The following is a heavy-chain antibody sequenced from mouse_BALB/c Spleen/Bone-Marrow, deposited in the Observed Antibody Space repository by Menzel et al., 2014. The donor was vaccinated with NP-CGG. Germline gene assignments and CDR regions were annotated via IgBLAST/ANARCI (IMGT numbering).Heavy chain of an antibody. CDR2: ISTYYGDA. D-gene: IGHD1-1*01. V-gene: IGHV1S137*01. Sequence: QVQLQQSGAELVRPGVSVKISCKGSGYTFTDYAMHWVKQSHAKSLEWIGVISTYYGDASYNQKFKGKATMTVGKSSSTAYMELARLTSEDSAIYYCARESIYYYGSTLDYWGQGTTLTVSS. J-gene: IGHJ2*01. CDR3: ARESIYYYGSTLDY. CDR1: GYTFTDYA.